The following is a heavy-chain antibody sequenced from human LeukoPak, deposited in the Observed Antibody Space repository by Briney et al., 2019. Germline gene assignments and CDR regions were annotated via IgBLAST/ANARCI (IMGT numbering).Heavy chain of an antibody. D-gene: IGHD4/OR15-4a*01. CDR2: ISRSGSII. CDR1: GLTVNDHY. V-gene: IGHV3-11*04. Sequence: PGGSLGLSCAVSGLTVNDHYMTWIRQAPGKGLEWISYISRSGSIIYYADSVKGRFTIFRDNAKNSLYLQMDSLRAEDTAVYYCARYDYGAFDIWGQGTMVSVSS. J-gene: IGHJ3*02. CDR3: ARYDYGAFDI.